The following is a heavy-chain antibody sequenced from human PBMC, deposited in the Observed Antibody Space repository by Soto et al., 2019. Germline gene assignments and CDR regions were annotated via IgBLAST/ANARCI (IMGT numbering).Heavy chain of an antibody. D-gene: IGHD6-19*01. CDR2: IDPSDSYT. Sequence: GESLKISCKGSGYSFTSYWISWVRQMPGKGLEWMGRIDPSDSYTNYSPSFQGHVTISADKSISTAYLQWSSLKASDTAMYYCARHVAVAGRDYYGMDVCGQGTTVTVSS. CDR3: ARHVAVAGRDYYGMDV. V-gene: IGHV5-10-1*01. J-gene: IGHJ6*02. CDR1: GYSFTSYW.